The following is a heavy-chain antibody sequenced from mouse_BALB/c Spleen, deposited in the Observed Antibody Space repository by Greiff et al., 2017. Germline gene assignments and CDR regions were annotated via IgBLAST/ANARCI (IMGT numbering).Heavy chain of an antibody. CDR3: ARGGGRGYFDY. CDR2: ISYSGST. J-gene: IGHJ2*01. D-gene: IGHD3-3*01. V-gene: IGHV3-2*02. Sequence: EVKLQESGPGLVKPSQSLSLTCTVTGYSITSDYAWNWIRQFPGNKLEWMGYISYSGSTSYNPSLKSRISITRDTSKNQFFLQLNSVTTEDTATYYCARGGGRGYFDYWGQGTTLTVSS. CDR1: GYSITSDYA.